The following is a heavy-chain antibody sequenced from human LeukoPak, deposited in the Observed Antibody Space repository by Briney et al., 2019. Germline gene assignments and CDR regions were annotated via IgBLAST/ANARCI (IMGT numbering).Heavy chain of an antibody. V-gene: IGHV1-69*04. Sequence: SVKVSCKASGGTFSSYAISWVRQAPGQGLEWMGRIIPILGIANYAQKFQDRVTITADKSTSTAYMELSSLRSEDTAVYYCARDVDTAMAGDYWGQGTLVTVSS. CDR1: GGTFSSYA. D-gene: IGHD5-18*01. CDR2: IIPILGIA. CDR3: ARDVDTAMAGDY. J-gene: IGHJ4*02.